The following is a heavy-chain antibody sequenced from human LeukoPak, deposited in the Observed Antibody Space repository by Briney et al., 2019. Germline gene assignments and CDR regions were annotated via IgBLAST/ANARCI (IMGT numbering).Heavy chain of an antibody. CDR3: ARDYCSGSSCYPNGLYYFDY. Sequence: GGSLRLSCAASGFTFSDYYMSWIRQAPGKGLEWVSYISSSGSTIYYADSVKGRFTISRDNAKNSLYLQMNSLRAEDTAVYYCARDYCSGSSCYPNGLYYFDYWGQGTLVTVSS. J-gene: IGHJ4*02. CDR2: ISSSGSTI. V-gene: IGHV3-11*01. CDR1: GFTFSDYY. D-gene: IGHD2-15*01.